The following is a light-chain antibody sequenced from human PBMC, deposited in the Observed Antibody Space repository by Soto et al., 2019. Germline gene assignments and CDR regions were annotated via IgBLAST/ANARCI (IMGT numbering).Light chain of an antibody. CDR2: DNN. Sequence: QSVLTQPPSVSAAPGQKVTISCSGSSSNLGNNYLSWYQQFPGTAPKLLIYDNNKRPSGIPDRFSGSKSGTSATLGITGLQTGDEADYYCGTWDSSLSVHVFGTGTKLTVL. J-gene: IGLJ1*01. V-gene: IGLV1-51*01. CDR3: GTWDSSLSVHV. CDR1: SSNLGNNY.